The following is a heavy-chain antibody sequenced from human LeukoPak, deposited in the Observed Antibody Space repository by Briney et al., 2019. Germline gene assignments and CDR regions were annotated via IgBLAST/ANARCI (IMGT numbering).Heavy chain of an antibody. J-gene: IGHJ4*02. CDR3: GRLPPRSRGFDF. CDR2: IYYSGST. V-gene: IGHV4-61*01. D-gene: IGHD1-26*01. Sequence: SETLSLTCTVSGGSVSSGSYYWSWIRQPPGKGLEWIGYIYYSGSTNYNPSPKSRVTISVDTSKNQFSLKLSSVTAADTAVYYWGRLPPRSRGFDFWGQGTLVTGSS. CDR1: GGSVSSGSYY.